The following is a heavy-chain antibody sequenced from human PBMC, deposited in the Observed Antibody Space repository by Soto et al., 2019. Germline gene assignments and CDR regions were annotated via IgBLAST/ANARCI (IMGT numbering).Heavy chain of an antibody. Sequence: QVQLVQSGAEVKKPGASVKVSCKASGYTFTSYDINWVRQATGQGLEWMGWMNPNSGNTGYAQKFQGRVTMTRNTSISTAYMEQSSLRTEDTALYYCARERYSYGTDAFDIWGQGTMVIVSS. CDR3: ARERYSYGTDAFDI. J-gene: IGHJ3*02. V-gene: IGHV1-8*01. CDR1: GYTFTSYD. CDR2: MNPNSGNT. D-gene: IGHD5-18*01.